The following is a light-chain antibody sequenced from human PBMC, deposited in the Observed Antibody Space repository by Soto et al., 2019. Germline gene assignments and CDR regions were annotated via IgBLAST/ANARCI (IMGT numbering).Light chain of an antibody. CDR1: QTVSSN. J-gene: IGKJ2*01. CDR3: QQYHNWPPQYT. V-gene: IGKV3-15*01. Sequence: EIVMTQSPATLSVSPGERATLSCRASQTVSSNLAWYQQKPGQAPRLLIDGASTRATGVPARFSGSGSGTEFTLTITSLQSEDFAVYYCQQYHNWPPQYTFGQGTKLQIK. CDR2: GAS.